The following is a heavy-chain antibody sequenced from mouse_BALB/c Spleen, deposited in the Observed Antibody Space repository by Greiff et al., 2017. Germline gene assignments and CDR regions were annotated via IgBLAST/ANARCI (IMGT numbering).Heavy chain of an antibody. Sequence: QVQLQQSGAELVRPGSSVKISCKASGYAFSSYWMNWVKQRPGQGLEWIGQIYPGDGDTNYNGKLKGKATLTADKSSSTAYMQLSSLTSEDSAVYFCARIYDGYSDYWGQGTTLTVSS. CDR2: IYPGDGDT. CDR3: ARIYDGYSDY. V-gene: IGHV1-80*01. J-gene: IGHJ2*01. D-gene: IGHD2-3*01. CDR1: GYAFSSYW.